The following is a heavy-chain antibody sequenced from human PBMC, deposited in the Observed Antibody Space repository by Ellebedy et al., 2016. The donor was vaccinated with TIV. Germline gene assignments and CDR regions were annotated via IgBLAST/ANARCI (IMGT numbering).Heavy chain of an antibody. V-gene: IGHV1-18*01. D-gene: IGHD6-19*01. CDR1: GYTFTSYG. J-gene: IGHJ5*02. CDR2: ISGFNGQT. Sequence: AASVKVSCKTSGYTFTSYGVSWVRQAPGQGLEWMGWISGFNGQTKYARTVQGRVTLTTDTDARTVYMELTSLRSDDTAVYYCARDNTVGGTNWFDPWGQGTLVIVSS. CDR3: ARDNTVGGTNWFDP.